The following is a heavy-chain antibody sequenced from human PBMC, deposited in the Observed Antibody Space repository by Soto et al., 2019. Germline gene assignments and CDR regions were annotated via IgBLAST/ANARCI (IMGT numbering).Heavy chain of an antibody. CDR3: ATGTLGNGLDV. J-gene: IGHJ6*02. CDR2: INPKSGGT. V-gene: IGHV1-2*04. CDR1: GDTFTAYY. Sequence: ASVKVSCKDSGDTFTAYYIHWVRQAPGQGLEWMGWINPKSGGTKYAQKLQGWVTITRDTSISTAYMELSRLTSDDTAVYYWATGTLGNGLDVGARGATVTV. D-gene: IGHD2-8*01.